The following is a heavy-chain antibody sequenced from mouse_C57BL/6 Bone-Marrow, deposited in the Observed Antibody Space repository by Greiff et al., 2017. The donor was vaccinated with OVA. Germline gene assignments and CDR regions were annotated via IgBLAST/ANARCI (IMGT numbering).Heavy chain of an antibody. CDR2: INPYNGDT. V-gene: IGHV1-20*01. Sequence: VQLQQSGPELVKPGDSVKISCKASGYSFTGYFMNWVMQSHGKSLEWIGRINPYNGDTFYNQKFKGKATLTVDKSSSTAHMELRSLTSEDSAVYYCAREGAYGNYVEDYWGQGTTLTVSS. D-gene: IGHD2-1*01. CDR1: GYSFTGYF. CDR3: AREGAYGNYVEDY. J-gene: IGHJ2*01.